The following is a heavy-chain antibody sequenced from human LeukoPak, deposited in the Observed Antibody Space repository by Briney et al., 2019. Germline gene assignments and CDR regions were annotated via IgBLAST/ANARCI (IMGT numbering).Heavy chain of an antibody. CDR1: GFTFSDST. J-gene: IGHJ4*02. CDR2: IRGKPNNYAT. CDR3: TRVKFSGYEIEY. Sequence: GGSLRLSCAASGFTFSDSTVHWVRQASGKGLEWVGRIRGKPNNYATAYAASVKGRFTFSRDDSKNTAYLQMNSLRTEDTAAYYCTRVKFSGYEIEYWGQGTLVTVSS. D-gene: IGHD5-12*01. V-gene: IGHV3-73*01.